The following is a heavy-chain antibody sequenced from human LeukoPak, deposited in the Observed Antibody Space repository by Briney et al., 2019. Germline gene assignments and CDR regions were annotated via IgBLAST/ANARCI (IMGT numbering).Heavy chain of an antibody. J-gene: IGHJ4*02. CDR2: IAPSVDTT. Sequence: ASVKVSCKSFGFTFTNYLLHWVRQAPGQGLEWVGRIAPSVDTTNYAQKFRGRVTMTRDTSTSTVYMELSSLRPDDTAIYYCVREESGGYFDYWGQGTLVTVSS. D-gene: IGHD2-8*02. CDR1: GFTFTNYL. V-gene: IGHV1-46*01. CDR3: VREESGGYFDY.